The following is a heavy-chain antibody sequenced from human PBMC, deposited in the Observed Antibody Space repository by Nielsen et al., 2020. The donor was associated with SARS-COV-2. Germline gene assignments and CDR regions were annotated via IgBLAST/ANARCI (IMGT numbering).Heavy chain of an antibody. CDR1: GGSISSGGYY. V-gene: IGHV4-31*03. Sequence: SETLSLTCTVSGGSISSGGYYWSWIRQHPGKGLEWIGYIYYSGSTYYNPSLKSRVTISVDTSKNQFSLKLSSVTAADTAVYYCARGGYSYGYDYWGQGTLVTVSS. J-gene: IGHJ4*02. D-gene: IGHD5-18*01. CDR3: ARGGYSYGYDY. CDR2: IYYSGST.